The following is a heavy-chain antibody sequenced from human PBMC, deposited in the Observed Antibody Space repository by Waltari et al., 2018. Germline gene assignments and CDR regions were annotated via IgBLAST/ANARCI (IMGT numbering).Heavy chain of an antibody. CDR1: GGSISSGSYY. Sequence: QVQLQESGPGLVKPSQPLSLTSTVSGGSISSGSYYWSWIRQPAGKGLEWIGRIDTSGSTNYNPSLKSRVTISVDTSKNQFSLKLSSVTAADTAVYYCARGKYSSSWFHDAFDIWGQGTMVTVSS. D-gene: IGHD6-13*01. CDR2: IDTSGST. CDR3: ARGKYSSSWFHDAFDI. J-gene: IGHJ3*02. V-gene: IGHV4-61*02.